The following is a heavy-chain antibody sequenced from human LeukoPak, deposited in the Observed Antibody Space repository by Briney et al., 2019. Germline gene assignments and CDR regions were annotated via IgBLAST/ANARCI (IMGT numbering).Heavy chain of an antibody. CDR1: GGSVSGYY. V-gene: IGHV4-59*04. J-gene: IGHJ4*02. CDR3: ASNGYGSGSYYPEN. D-gene: IGHD3-10*01. CDR2: VYYSGST. Sequence: SETLCLTCVVSGGSVSGYYWGWIRQPPGRGLEWIGYVYYSGSTYYNPSLKSRVTISVDTSKNQFSLKLSSVTAADTAVYYWASNGYGSGSYYPENWGQGTLVTVSS.